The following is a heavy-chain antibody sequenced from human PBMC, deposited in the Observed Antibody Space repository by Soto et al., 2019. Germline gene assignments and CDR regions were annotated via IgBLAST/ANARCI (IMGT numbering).Heavy chain of an antibody. CDR1: GGTFSSYA. CDR3: ARGGEHIVVAAMDV. J-gene: IGHJ6*02. Sequence: SVKVSCKASGGTFSSYAISWVRQAPGQGLEWMGGIIPIFGTANYAQKFQGRVTITADESTSTAYMELSSLRSEDTAVYYCARGGEHIVVAAMDVWGQGTKVTVYS. V-gene: IGHV1-69*13. D-gene: IGHD2-21*01. CDR2: IIPIFGTA.